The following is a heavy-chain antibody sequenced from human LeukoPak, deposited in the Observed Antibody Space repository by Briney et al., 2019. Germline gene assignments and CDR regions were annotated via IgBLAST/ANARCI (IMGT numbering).Heavy chain of an antibody. CDR2: IYYSGST. CDR3: ASRSSIWSGYQDTLYYFDS. J-gene: IGHJ4*02. Sequence: KSSETLSLTCTVSGGSISNYFWNWIRQPPGKGLEWIGHIYYSGSTNYNPSLKSRVTISVDTSKNQFSLKLSSVTAADTAVYYCASRSSIWSGYQDTLYYFDSWGQGTLVTVSS. V-gene: IGHV4-59*01. D-gene: IGHD3-3*01. CDR1: GGSISNYF.